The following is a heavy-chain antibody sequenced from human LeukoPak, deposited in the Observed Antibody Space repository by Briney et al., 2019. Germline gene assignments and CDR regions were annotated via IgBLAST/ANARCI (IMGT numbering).Heavy chain of an antibody. D-gene: IGHD4-17*01. V-gene: IGHV1-2*02. J-gene: IGHJ5*02. Sequence: ASVKVSCKASGYTFTGYYMHWVRQAPGQGLEWMGWINPNSGGTNYVQKFQGRVTMTRDTSISTAYMELSRLRSDDTAVYYCARAPMTTVTTFWFDPWGQGTLVTVSS. CDR1: GYTFTGYY. CDR3: ARAPMTTVTTFWFDP. CDR2: INPNSGGT.